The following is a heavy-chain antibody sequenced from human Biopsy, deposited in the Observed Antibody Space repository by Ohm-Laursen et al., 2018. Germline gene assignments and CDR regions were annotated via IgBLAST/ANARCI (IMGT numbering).Heavy chain of an antibody. CDR2: MTPKTGKT. Sequence: ASVKVSCKASGYTFTDYDINWVRQASGQGLEWVGWMTPKTGKTGYTQKLQGRLTMTRDTSTSTAYMELSSLRSEDTAIYYCARGGYDYDYWGQGTLVTVS. CDR3: ARGGYDYDY. V-gene: IGHV1-8*01. J-gene: IGHJ4*02. CDR1: GYTFTDYD. D-gene: IGHD5-12*01.